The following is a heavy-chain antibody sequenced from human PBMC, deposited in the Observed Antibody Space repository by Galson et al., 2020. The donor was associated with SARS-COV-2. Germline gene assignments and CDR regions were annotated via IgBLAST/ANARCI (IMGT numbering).Heavy chain of an antibody. CDR1: GGTFSGYY. J-gene: IGHJ2*01. V-gene: IGHV4-34*01. D-gene: IGHD4-17*01. CDR3: VRGSIMTTSLYWDV. Sequence: SDTLSITCAVFGGTFSGYYWTWNRQPPGQGLEWSGANNHRGNTNYNPSLKSRVTINVDTSKNQFSLRLTSVTAADTAVYHCVRGSIMTTSLYWDVWGRGTLVTVSS. CDR2: NNHRGNT.